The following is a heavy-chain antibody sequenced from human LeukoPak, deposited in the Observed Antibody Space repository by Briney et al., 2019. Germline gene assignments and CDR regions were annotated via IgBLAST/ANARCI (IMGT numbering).Heavy chain of an antibody. V-gene: IGHV1-2*02. D-gene: IGHD3-22*01. CDR2: INPNSGGT. CDR3: ARRYHDSTQYFDY. J-gene: IGHJ4*02. Sequence: ASVKVSCKASGYTFTGYYMHWVRQAPGQGLEWMGWINPNSGGTNYAQKFQGRVTMTRDTSISTAYMELSRLRSDDTAVYYCARRYHDSTQYFDYWGQGTLVTVSS. CDR1: GYTFTGYY.